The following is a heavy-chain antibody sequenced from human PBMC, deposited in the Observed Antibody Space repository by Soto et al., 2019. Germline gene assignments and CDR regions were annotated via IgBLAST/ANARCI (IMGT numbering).Heavy chain of an antibody. CDR1: GGSFSGYD. CDR2: INHSGST. J-gene: IGHJ4*02. CDR3: AREWISQWLVRKPPYYFDY. D-gene: IGHD6-19*01. V-gene: IGHV4-34*01. Sequence: SETLSLTCAVYGGSFSGYDGSWIRQPPGKGLEWIAEINHSGSTNYNPSLKSRVTISVDTSKNQFSLKLSSVTAADTAVYYCAREWISQWLVRKPPYYFDYWGQGTLVTVSS.